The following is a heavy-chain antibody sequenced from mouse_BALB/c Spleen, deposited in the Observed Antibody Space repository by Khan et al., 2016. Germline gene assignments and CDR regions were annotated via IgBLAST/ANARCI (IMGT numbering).Heavy chain of an antibody. CDR2: ISTYYGDT. CDR1: GYTFTDYA. V-gene: IGHV1S137*01. D-gene: IGHD2-1*01. CDR3: AREALNYDYAMDY. J-gene: IGHJ4*01. Sequence: QVQLQQSGAELVRPGVSVKISCKGTGYTFTDYAMHWVKQSHAKSLEWIGVISTYYGDTAYNQKFKDKATMTVDKSSSTAYMELARLTSEDSAIYYYAREALNYDYAMDYWGQGTSVTVSS.